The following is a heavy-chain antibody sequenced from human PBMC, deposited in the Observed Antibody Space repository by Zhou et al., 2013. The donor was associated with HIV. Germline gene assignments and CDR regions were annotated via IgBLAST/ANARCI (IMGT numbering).Heavy chain of an antibody. D-gene: IGHD5-12*01. V-gene: IGHV1-2*02. J-gene: IGHJ4*02. Sequence: QVQLVQSGSEVRKPGASVKVSCKASGYAFTDYYMFWVRQAPGQGLDYMGRINPKSGVTNFAQKFQGRVSMTRDTSITTAYLEVSGLRSEDTAVYYCARDPGDGYNYPNYFDSWGQGTLVTVSS. CDR1: GYAFTDYY. CDR3: ARDPGDGYNYPNYFDS. CDR2: INPKSGVT.